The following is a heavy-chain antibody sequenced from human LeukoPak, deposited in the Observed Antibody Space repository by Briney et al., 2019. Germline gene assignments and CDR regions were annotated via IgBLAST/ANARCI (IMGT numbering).Heavy chain of an antibody. V-gene: IGHV4-59*01. J-gene: IGHJ5*02. CDR1: GGSISSYY. D-gene: IGHD4-17*01. Sequence: SETLSLTCTVSGGSISSYYWSWIRQPPGKGLEWIGYIYYSGSTNYNPSLKSRVTISVDTSKDQFSLKLSSVTAADTAVYYCARDQEGGAHVKGYNWFDPWGQGTLVTVSS. CDR2: IYYSGST. CDR3: ARDQEGGAHVKGYNWFDP.